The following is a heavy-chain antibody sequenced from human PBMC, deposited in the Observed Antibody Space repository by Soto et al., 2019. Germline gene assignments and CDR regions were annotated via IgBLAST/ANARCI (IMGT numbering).Heavy chain of an antibody. CDR2: ISAYNGNT. J-gene: IGHJ5*02. Sequence: ASVKVSCKASGYTFTTYDISWVRQAPGQGLEWMGWISAYNGNTNYAQKLQGRVTMTTDTSTSTAYMELRSLRSDVTAVYYCARDKGSDYDKWNWLAPAGQLTLVTVSS. V-gene: IGHV1-18*01. CDR3: ARDKGSDYDKWNWLAP. CDR1: GYTFTTYD. D-gene: IGHD5-12*01.